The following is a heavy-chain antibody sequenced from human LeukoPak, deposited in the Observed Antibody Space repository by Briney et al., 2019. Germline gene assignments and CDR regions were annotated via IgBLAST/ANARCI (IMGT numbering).Heavy chain of an antibody. V-gene: IGHV4-39*01. CDR2: IYYSGST. CDR3: ARRSRPRYSGYFPRGGARDNWFDP. D-gene: IGHD5-12*01. Sequence: PSETLSLTCTASGGSISSSSYYWGWIRQPPGKGLEWIGSIYYSGSTYYNPSLKSRVTISVDTSKNQFSLKLSSVTAADTAVYYCARRSRPRYSGYFPRGGARDNWFDPWGQGTLVTVSS. CDR1: GGSISSSSYY. J-gene: IGHJ5*02.